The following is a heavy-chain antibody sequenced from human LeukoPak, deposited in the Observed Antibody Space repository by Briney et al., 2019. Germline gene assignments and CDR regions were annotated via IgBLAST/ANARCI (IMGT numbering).Heavy chain of an antibody. Sequence: SETLSLTCTVSGGSISSYYWSWIRQPPGKGLEWIGDIYYSGSTNYNPPLKSRVTISVDTSKNQFSLKLSSVTAADTAVYYCARRGRAMVRGVISWFDPWGQGALVTVSS. J-gene: IGHJ5*02. CDR1: GGSISSYY. CDR2: IYYSGST. V-gene: IGHV4-59*12. D-gene: IGHD3-10*01. CDR3: ARRGRAMVRGVISWFDP.